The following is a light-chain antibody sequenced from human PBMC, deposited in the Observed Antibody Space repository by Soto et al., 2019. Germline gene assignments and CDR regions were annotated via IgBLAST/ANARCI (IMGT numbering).Light chain of an antibody. J-gene: IGKJ1*01. Sequence: EIVLSQSPATLSLSPGDRATLSCRASQSVSSYLAWSQQKPGQAPRLLIYDASDRATGIPARFSGSGSGTDFTLTISSLEPEDLAVYYCQQRSIWPRTFGQGTKVEIK. CDR1: QSVSSY. V-gene: IGKV3-11*01. CDR3: QQRSIWPRT. CDR2: DAS.